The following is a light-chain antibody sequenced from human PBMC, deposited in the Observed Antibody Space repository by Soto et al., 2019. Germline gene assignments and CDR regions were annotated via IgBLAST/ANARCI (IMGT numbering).Light chain of an antibody. CDR2: DAS. V-gene: IGKV1-33*01. CDR3: QQYDNVPPYT. J-gene: IGKJ2*01. Sequence: DVQMTQSPSSLSASVGDRVTITCQASQDISTYLNWYQQKPGKAPELLIFDASYLQTGVASRFSGSGSGTDFTLTISSLQPEDIATYFCQQYDNVPPYTFGQGTKLDI. CDR1: QDISTY.